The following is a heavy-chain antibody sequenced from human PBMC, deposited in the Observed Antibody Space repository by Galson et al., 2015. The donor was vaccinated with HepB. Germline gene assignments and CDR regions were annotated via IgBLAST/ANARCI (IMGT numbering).Heavy chain of an antibody. V-gene: IGHV3-48*02. J-gene: IGHJ4*02. CDR1: GFTFSSYS. CDR2: ISSSGNTI. D-gene: IGHD1-26*01. Sequence: SLRLSCAAPGFTFSSYSMIWVRQAPGKGLEWISYISSSGNTIYYADSVKGRFTISRDNAKKSLSLQMNSLRDEDTAVYYCARSLDSWEVPGALMDYWGQGTLGTVSS. CDR3: ARSLDSWEVPGALMDY.